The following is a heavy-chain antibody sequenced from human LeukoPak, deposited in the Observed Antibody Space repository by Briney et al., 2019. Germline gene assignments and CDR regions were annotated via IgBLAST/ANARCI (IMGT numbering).Heavy chain of an antibody. V-gene: IGHV3-21*01. D-gene: IGHD3-22*01. Sequence: PGGSLRLSCAASGFTFSSYSMNWVRQAPGKGLEWVSFISSSSSYIYYADSVKGRFTISRDNAKNSLYLQMNSLRAEDTAVYYCAREGYYDSSGFGDDAFDIWGQGTMVTVSS. J-gene: IGHJ3*02. CDR1: GFTFSSYS. CDR2: ISSSSSYI. CDR3: AREGYYDSSGFGDDAFDI.